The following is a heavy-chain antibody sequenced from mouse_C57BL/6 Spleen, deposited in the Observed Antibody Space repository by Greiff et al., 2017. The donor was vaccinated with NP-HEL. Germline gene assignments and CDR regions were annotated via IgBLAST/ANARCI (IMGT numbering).Heavy chain of an antibody. CDR3: ARGSYNEDDGGEARDY. CDR2: ISSGSSTI. Sequence: EVMLVESGGGLVKPGGSLKLSCAASGFTFSDYGMHWVRQAPEKGLEWVAYISSGSSTIYYADTVKGRFTISRDNAKNTLFLQMTSLRSEDTAMYYCARGSYNEDDGGEARDYGGQGTSGTASS. V-gene: IGHV5-17*01. D-gene: IGHD2-4*01. J-gene: IGHJ4*01. CDR1: GFTFSDYG.